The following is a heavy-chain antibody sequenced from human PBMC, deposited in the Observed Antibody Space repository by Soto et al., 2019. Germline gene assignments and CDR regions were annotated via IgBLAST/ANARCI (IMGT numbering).Heavy chain of an antibody. Sequence: GESLKISCAASGFTFSSYAMSWVRQAPGKGLEWVSAISGSGGSTYYADSVKGRFTISRDNSKNTLYLQMNSLRAEDTAVYYCAKVPSSWGSDAFDIWGQGTMVTVSS. V-gene: IGHV3-23*01. D-gene: IGHD7-27*01. CDR2: ISGSGGST. CDR3: AKVPSSWGSDAFDI. J-gene: IGHJ3*02. CDR1: GFTFSSYA.